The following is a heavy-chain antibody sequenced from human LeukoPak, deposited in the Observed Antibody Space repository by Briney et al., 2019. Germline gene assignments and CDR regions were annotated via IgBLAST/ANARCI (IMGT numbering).Heavy chain of an antibody. D-gene: IGHD4-11*01. V-gene: IGHV3-23*01. CDR3: ARDLSKHYYYGMDV. CDR1: GFTFSNYA. J-gene: IGHJ6*02. CDR2: VSGSGDST. Sequence: QPGGSLRLSCAASGFTFSNYAMNWVRQAPGKGLEWVSSVSGSGDSTYYADSVKGRFTISRDNAKNTLYVQMNSLRAEDTAVYYCARDLSKHYYYGMDVWGQGTTVTVSS.